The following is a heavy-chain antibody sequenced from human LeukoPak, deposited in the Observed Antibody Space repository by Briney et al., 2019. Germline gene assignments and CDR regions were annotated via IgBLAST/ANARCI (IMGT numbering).Heavy chain of an antibody. J-gene: IGHJ5*02. Sequence: SETLSLTCTVSGGSISSYYWSWIRQPPGKGLEWIGYIYYTGSTNYNPSLKSRVTMSVDTSMNHFSLKLSSVTAADTAIYYCARGLNCSGGRCWFDPWGQGTLVTVSS. D-gene: IGHD2-15*01. CDR1: GGSISSYY. CDR2: IYYTGST. V-gene: IGHV4-59*12. CDR3: ARGLNCSGGRCWFDP.